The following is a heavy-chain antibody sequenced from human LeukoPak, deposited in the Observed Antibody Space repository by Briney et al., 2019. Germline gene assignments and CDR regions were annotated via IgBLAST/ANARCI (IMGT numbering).Heavy chain of an antibody. CDR2: IYTGGST. CDR1: GFSVSNNY. CDR3: AKDWPFYQGYMDV. Sequence: PGGSLRLSCAASGFSVSNNYMSWVRQAPGQGLEWVSVIYTGGSTHYADSVKGRFTISRDNSKNTLYLQMNSLRAEDTAVYYCAKDWPFYQGYMDVWGKGTTVTVSS. D-gene: IGHD2-2*01. V-gene: IGHV3-53*01. J-gene: IGHJ6*03.